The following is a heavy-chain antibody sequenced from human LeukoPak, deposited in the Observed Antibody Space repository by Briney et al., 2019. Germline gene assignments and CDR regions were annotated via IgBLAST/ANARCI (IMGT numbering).Heavy chain of an antibody. CDR2: ISSFSGTI. D-gene: IGHD2-2*01. V-gene: IGHV3-48*01. CDR1: GITFSSYS. J-gene: IGHJ4*02. CDR3: AKGVVVAPDVTPFDY. Sequence: PGGSLRLSCVASGITFSSYSMNWVRQAPGKGLEWVSYISSFSGTINYADSVKGRFTISRDNAKNSLYLQMNSLRAEDTAVYYCAKGVVVAPDVTPFDYWGQGTLVTVSS.